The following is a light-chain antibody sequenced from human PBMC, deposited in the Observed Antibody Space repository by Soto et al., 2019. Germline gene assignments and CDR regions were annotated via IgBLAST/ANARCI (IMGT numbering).Light chain of an antibody. V-gene: IGKV3-20*01. CDR3: QQYGSSPIT. Sequence: EVGLRESPGKSAYLAGGRTTLSSRASQSVSSNLAWYQQKPGQAPRLLIYGASSRATGIPDRFSGSGSGTDFTLPISRLESEDFAVYYCQQYGSSPITFGQGTRLEIK. J-gene: IGKJ5*01. CDR2: GAS. CDR1: QSVSSN.